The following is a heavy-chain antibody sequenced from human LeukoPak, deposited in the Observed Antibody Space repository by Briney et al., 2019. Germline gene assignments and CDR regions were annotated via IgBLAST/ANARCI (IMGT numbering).Heavy chain of an antibody. D-gene: IGHD3-22*01. Sequence: ASVKVSCKASGYTFTSYYMHWVRQAPGQGLEWMAIINPSGGSTSYAQKFQGRVTMTRDTSTSTVYMELSSLRSEDTAVYYCARSGYYDSSGYLIDYWGQGTLVTVSS. CDR1: GYTFTSYY. CDR3: ARSGYYDSSGYLIDY. V-gene: IGHV1-46*01. CDR2: INPSGGST. J-gene: IGHJ4*02.